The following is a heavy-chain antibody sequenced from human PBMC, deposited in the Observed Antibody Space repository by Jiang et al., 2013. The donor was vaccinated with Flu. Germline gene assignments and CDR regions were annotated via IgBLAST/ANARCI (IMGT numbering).Heavy chain of an antibody. Sequence: VQLVESGGGVVQPGRSLRLSCVASGFDLNKYGMHWVRQAPGKGLEWVAVIWYDGSKEFYADSVKGRFTISRDNSKNTLYLQMSSLRGEDTAVYYCASYGYDSSGYYYYYAMDIWGQGTTVTVSS. V-gene: IGHV3-33*01. J-gene: IGHJ6*02. CDR3: ASYGYDSSGYYYYYAMDI. D-gene: IGHD3-22*01. CDR2: IWYDGSKE. CDR1: GFDLNKYG.